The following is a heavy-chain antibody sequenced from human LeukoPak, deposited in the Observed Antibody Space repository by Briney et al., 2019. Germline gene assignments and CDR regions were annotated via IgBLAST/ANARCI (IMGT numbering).Heavy chain of an antibody. CDR3: TRRATTVTTKDY. D-gene: IGHD4-17*01. CDR2: IRSKANSCAT. V-gene: IGHV3-73*01. J-gene: IGHJ4*02. CDR1: GFTFSGSA. Sequence: GGSLRLSCAASGFTFSGSAMHWVRQASGKGLEWVGRIRSKANSCATAYAASVKGRFTISRDDSKNTAYLQMNSLKTEDTAVYYCTRRATTVTTKDYWGQGTLVTVSS.